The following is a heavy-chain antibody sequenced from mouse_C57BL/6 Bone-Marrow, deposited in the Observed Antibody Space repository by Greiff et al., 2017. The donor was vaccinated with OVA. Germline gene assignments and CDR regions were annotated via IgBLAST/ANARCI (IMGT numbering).Heavy chain of an antibody. CDR3: ARSADYYGSSYDWYFDV. V-gene: IGHV1-80*01. CDR1: GYAFSSYW. Sequence: QVQLQQSGAELVKPGASVKISCKASGYAFSSYWMNWVKQRPGKGLEWIGQIYPGDGDTNYNGKFKGKATLTADKSSSTAYMQLSSLTSEDSAVYFCARSADYYGSSYDWYFDVWGTGTTVTVSS. D-gene: IGHD1-1*01. CDR2: IYPGDGDT. J-gene: IGHJ1*03.